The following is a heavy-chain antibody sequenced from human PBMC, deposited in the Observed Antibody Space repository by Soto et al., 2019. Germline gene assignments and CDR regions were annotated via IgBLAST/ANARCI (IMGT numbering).Heavy chain of an antibody. CDR3: ARDSLTIMGATGEVH. V-gene: IGHV3-33*01. CDR1: GFTFSSYG. D-gene: IGHD1-26*01. CDR2: IWYDGSNK. Sequence: PGGSLRLSCAASGFTFSSYGMHWVRQAPGKGLEWVAVIWYDGSNKYYADSVKGRFTISRDNSKNTLYLQMNSLRAEDTAVYYCARDSLTIMGATGEVHWGQGTLVTVSS. J-gene: IGHJ4*02.